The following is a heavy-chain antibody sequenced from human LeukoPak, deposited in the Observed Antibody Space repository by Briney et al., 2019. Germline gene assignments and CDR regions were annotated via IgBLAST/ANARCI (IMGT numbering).Heavy chain of an antibody. V-gene: IGHV4-59*08. CDR2: IYYSGST. J-gene: IGHJ4*02. Sequence: SETLSLTCTVSGGSISSYYWSWIRQPPGKGLEWIGYIYYSGSTNYNPSLKSRVTISVDTSKNQFSLKLSSVTAADTAVYYCARHRTYSSSWRYWGQGTLVTVSS. D-gene: IGHD6-13*01. CDR1: GGSISSYY. CDR3: ARHRTYSSSWRY.